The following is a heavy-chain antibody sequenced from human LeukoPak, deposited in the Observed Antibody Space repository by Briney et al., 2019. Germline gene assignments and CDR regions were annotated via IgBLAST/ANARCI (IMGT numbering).Heavy chain of an antibody. J-gene: IGHJ5*02. CDR2: INPSSGST. V-gene: IGHV1-8*02. D-gene: IGHD3-10*01. CDR3: ARWGVHNSAPDWFDP. Sequence: ASVKVSCKASGGTFSSYAISWVRQATGQGLEWMGWINPSSGSTGYAEKFQGRVTMTRNTSISTAYMELSSLTSEDTAVYYCARWGVHNSAPDWFDPWGQGTLVTVSS. CDR1: GGTFSSYA.